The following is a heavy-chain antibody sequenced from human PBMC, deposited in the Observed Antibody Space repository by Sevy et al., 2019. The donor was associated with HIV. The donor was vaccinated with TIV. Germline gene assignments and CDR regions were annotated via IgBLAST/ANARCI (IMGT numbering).Heavy chain of an antibody. CDR3: VRNGGAYDSGFDP. Sequence: GGSLRLSCVASGFTFSNYDMNWVRQAPGKGLEWVSKIRSSGSDIYYADSVKGRFTISRDNAKDSLNLQMNSLRAEDTAVYYCVRNGGAYDSGFDPWGQGPLVTVSS. CDR2: IRSSGSDI. CDR1: GFTFSNYD. D-gene: IGHD3-22*01. J-gene: IGHJ5*02. V-gene: IGHV3-48*03.